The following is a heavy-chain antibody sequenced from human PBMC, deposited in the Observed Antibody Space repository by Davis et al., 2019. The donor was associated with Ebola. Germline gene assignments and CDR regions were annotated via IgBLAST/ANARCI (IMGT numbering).Heavy chain of an antibody. J-gene: IGHJ5*02. CDR2: IIPIFGTA. CDR3: ALAVNYPTIWFDP. Sequence: SVKVSCKASGGTFSSYAISWVRQAPGQGLEWMGGIIPIFGTANYAQKFQGRVTITADESTSTAYMELSSLRSEDTAVYYCALAVNYPTIWFDPWGQGTLVTVSS. V-gene: IGHV1-69*13. D-gene: IGHD4-11*01. CDR1: GGTFSSYA.